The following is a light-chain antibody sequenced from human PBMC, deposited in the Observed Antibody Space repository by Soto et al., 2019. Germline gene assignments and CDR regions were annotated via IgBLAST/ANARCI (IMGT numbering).Light chain of an antibody. Sequence: DIPMTQSPSTLSASVGDRVTITCRASQSISSWLAWYQQKPGKAPKLLIYDASSLESGVPSRFSGSGSGTEFTLTISSLQPDDFATYYCQQYNSPITFGPGTKVDIK. CDR2: DAS. CDR1: QSISSW. J-gene: IGKJ3*01. CDR3: QQYNSPIT. V-gene: IGKV1-5*01.